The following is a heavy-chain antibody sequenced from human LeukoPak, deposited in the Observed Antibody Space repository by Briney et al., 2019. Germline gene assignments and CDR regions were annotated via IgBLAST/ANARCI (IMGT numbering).Heavy chain of an antibody. D-gene: IGHD3-22*01. V-gene: IGHV1-18*01. CDR1: GYTFTSYG. J-gene: IGHJ4*02. CDR2: ISAYNGNT. CDR3: ARGPLVEYDSSGYYY. Sequence: WASVKVSCKASGYTFTSYGISWVRQAPGQGLEWMGWISAYNGNTNYAQKLQGRVTMTTDTSTSTAYMELSSLRSEDTAVYYCARGPLVEYDSSGYYYWGQGTLVTVSS.